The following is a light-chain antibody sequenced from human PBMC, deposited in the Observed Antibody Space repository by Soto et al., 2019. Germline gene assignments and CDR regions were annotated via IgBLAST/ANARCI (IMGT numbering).Light chain of an antibody. CDR2: RAS. V-gene: IGLV1-47*01. Sequence: QSVLTQPPSASGTPGQRVTISCSGSSSNIGSNYVYWYQQVPGTAPRLLMYRASQRPSGVPDRFSGSNSGTSTSLALSGPRSEDEADYYCAAWDDTLNGLVFGGGTKLTVL. J-gene: IGLJ2*01. CDR3: AAWDDTLNGLV. CDR1: SSNIGSNY.